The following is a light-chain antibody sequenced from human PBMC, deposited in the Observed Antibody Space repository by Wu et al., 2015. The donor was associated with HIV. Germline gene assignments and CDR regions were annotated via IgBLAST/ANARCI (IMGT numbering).Light chain of an antibody. V-gene: IGKV1-39*01. CDR3: QQSYSTPLXT. CDR1: QSISTY. CDR2: ATS. J-gene: IGKJ1*01. Sequence: DIQMTQSPSSLSASVGDRVTITCRASQSISTYLNWYQQKPGKAPKLLIYATSSLQSGAPSRFSGSGSGTDFTLTISSLQPEDFATYYCQQSYSTPLXTFGQGTKVEIK.